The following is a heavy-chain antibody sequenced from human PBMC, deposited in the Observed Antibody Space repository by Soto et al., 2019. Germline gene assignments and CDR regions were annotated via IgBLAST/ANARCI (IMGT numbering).Heavy chain of an antibody. Sequence: QVQLVESGGGVVQPGRSLRLSCAASGFTFSSYGMHWVRQAPGKGLEWVAVIWYDGSKIYYADSVKGRFTISRDNSKNPLXRQMNSLRAEDTAVYYCAREENCSSTSCYAPDFDYWGQGTLVTVSS. CDR1: GFTFSSYG. CDR3: AREENCSSTSCYAPDFDY. J-gene: IGHJ4*02. V-gene: IGHV3-33*01. D-gene: IGHD2-2*01. CDR2: IWYDGSKI.